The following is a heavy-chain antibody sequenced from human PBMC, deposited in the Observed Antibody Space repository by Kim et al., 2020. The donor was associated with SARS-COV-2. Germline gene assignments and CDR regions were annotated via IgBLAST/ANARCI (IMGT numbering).Heavy chain of an antibody. D-gene: IGHD3-3*01. CDR3: AKDRAYYDFWSGFDY. CDR1: GFTFSSYG. CDR2: ISYDGSNK. Sequence: GGSLRLSCAASGFTFSSYGMHWVRQAPGKGLEWVAVISYDGSNKYYADSVKGRFTISRDNSKNTLYLQMNSLRAEDTAVYYCAKDRAYYDFWSGFDYWG. J-gene: IGHJ4*01. V-gene: IGHV3-30*18.